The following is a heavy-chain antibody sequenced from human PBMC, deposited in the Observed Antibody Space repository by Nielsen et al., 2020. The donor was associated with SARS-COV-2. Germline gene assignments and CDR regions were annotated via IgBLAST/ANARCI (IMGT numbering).Heavy chain of an antibody. CDR1: GFSLSTSGMC. Sequence: SGPTLVKPTQTLTLTCSFSGFSLSTSGMCVSWIRQPPGKALEWLARIDWDDDKYYSTSLKTRLTISKDTSKNQVVLRMTNMDPVDTATYYCARIEIGAWYFDYWGQGTLVTVSS. J-gene: IGHJ4*02. D-gene: IGHD1-26*01. V-gene: IGHV2-70*11. CDR3: ARIEIGAWYFDY. CDR2: IDWDDDK.